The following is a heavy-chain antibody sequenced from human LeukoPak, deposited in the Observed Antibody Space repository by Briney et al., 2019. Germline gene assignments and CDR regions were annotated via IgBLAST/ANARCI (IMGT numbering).Heavy chain of an antibody. CDR2: MNPNSGNT. J-gene: IGHJ4*02. D-gene: IGHD5-24*01. Sequence: GASVKVSCKASGYTFTSYDINWVRQATGQGLEWMGWMNPNSGNTGYAPKFQGGVTMTRNTSISTAYMELSSLRSEDTAVYYCARDVEMATTPWGQGTLVTVSS. CDR3: ARDVEMATTP. CDR1: GYTFTSYD. V-gene: IGHV1-8*01.